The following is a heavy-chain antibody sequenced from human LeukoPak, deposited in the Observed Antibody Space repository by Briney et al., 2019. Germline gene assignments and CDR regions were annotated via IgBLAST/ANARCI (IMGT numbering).Heavy chain of an antibody. CDR2: IKQDGSEK. Sequence: PGGSLRLSCAASGFTFSSYWMSWVRQAPGKGLEWVANIKQDGSEKYYVDSVKGRFTISRDNAKNSLYLQMNSLRAEDTAVYYCAPSGVADAFDIWGQGTMVTVSS. D-gene: IGHD3-3*01. V-gene: IGHV3-7*01. CDR1: GFTFSSYW. J-gene: IGHJ3*02. CDR3: APSGVADAFDI.